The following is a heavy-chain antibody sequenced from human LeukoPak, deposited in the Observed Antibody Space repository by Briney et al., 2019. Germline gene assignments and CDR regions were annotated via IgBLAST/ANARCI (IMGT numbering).Heavy chain of an antibody. CDR3: AREGELRDFFDF. J-gene: IGHJ4*02. Sequence: PGRSLRLSCAASGFTFSSYSMHWVRQAPGKALEWVACDGRDEFYADSVKGRFTISRDSSKNTLFLQMNSLRPEDTAVYYCAREGELRDFFDFWGPGTLVTVSS. CDR1: GFTFSSYS. D-gene: IGHD1-7*01. CDR2: CDGRDE. V-gene: IGHV3-30*01.